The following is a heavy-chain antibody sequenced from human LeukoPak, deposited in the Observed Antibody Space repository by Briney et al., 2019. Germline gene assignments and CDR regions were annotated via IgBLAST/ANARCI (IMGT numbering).Heavy chain of an antibody. Sequence: PGGSLRLSCAASGFTFSSYGMHWVRQAPGKGLGWVAFIRYDGSDKYYADSVKGRFTISRDNSKNTLYLQMNSLRAEDTAVYYCAKKALSYGDYGLPFDYWGQGTLVTVSS. J-gene: IGHJ4*02. D-gene: IGHD4-17*01. CDR2: IRYDGSDK. CDR1: GFTFSSYG. CDR3: AKKALSYGDYGLPFDY. V-gene: IGHV3-30*02.